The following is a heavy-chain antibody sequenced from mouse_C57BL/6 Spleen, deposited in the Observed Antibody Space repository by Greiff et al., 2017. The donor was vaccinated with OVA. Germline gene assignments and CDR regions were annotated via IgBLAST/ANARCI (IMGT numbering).Heavy chain of an antibody. CDR2: IYPGDGDT. CDR3: ARTLIYDGYWYFEV. D-gene: IGHD2-3*01. Sequence: QVQLQQSGPELVKPGASVKISCKASGYAFSISWMNWVKQRPGKGLEWIGRIYPGDGDTNYNGTFNGKATLTADKSTSTAYKQLSSLTSEESAVYFCARTLIYDGYWYFEVWGTGTTVTVAS. CDR1: GYAFSISW. V-gene: IGHV1-82*01. J-gene: IGHJ1*03.